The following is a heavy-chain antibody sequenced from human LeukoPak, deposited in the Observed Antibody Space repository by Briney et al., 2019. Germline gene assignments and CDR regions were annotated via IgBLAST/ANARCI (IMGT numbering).Heavy chain of an antibody. CDR1: GYSLTGYY. J-gene: IGHJ4*02. CDR3: ARDVLGYDSSASD. Sequence: ASVKVCCKASGYSLTGYYIHWVRQAPGQGLEWMGWINCNIGDTYYAERFRDRITITRDKSISPVHMKLSRLRSNDTAMYFCARDVLGYDSSASDWGQGTQVTVAS. V-gene: IGHV1-2*02. D-gene: IGHD3-22*01. CDR2: INCNIGDT.